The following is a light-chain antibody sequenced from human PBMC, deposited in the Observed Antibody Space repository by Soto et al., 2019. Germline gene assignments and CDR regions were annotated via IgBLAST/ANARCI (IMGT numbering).Light chain of an antibody. CDR2: DAS. J-gene: IGKJ4*01. V-gene: IGKV1-33*01. CDR3: QQYDNLPLT. Sequence: DIQMTQSPSSLSASVGVRVTITCQASQGISNYLNWYQQKTGKAPKLLIYDASNLETRVPSRFSGSGSGTDFTVTISSLQPEDIATYYCQQYDNLPLTFGGGTKVEIK. CDR1: QGISNY.